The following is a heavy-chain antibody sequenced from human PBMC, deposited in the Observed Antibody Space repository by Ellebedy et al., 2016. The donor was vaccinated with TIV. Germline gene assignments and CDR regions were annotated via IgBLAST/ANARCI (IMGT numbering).Heavy chain of an antibody. V-gene: IGHV3-15*07. CDR1: GFTFDDYT. CDR2: IKSKGDGETT. CDR3: TTTMYYYDSGGYPTGDVLDI. J-gene: IGHJ3*02. Sequence: GESLKISCAASGFTFDDYTMHWVRQAPGKGLEGVGRIKSKGDGETTEYAAPVKGRFTISRDDSKNTLYLQMNSLKTEDTAVYYCTTTMYYYDSGGYPTGDVLDIWGQGTIVTVSS. D-gene: IGHD3-22*01.